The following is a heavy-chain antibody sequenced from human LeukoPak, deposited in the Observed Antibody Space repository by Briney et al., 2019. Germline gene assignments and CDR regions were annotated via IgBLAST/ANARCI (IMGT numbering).Heavy chain of an antibody. CDR1: GGTFSSYA. CDR3: AAADSSVSPFDY. CDR2: IIPIFGTA. D-gene: IGHD3-22*01. V-gene: IGHV1-69*13. J-gene: IGHJ4*02. Sequence: SVKVSCKASGGTFSSYAISWARQAPGQGLEWMGGIIPIFGTANYAQKFQGRVTITADESTSTAYMELSSLRSEDTAVYYCAAADSSVSPFDYWGQGTLVTVSS.